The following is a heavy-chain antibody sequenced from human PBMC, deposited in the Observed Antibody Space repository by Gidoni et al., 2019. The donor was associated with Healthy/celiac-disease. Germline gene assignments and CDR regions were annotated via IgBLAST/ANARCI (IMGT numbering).Heavy chain of an antibody. V-gene: IGHV4-39*01. J-gene: IGHJ4*02. CDR2: IYYSGST. Sequence: QLQLQESGPGLVKPSETLSLTCTVAGGSISSSSYYWGWIRQPPGKGLEWIGSIYYSGSTYYNPSLKSRVTISVDTSKNQFSLKLSSVTAADTAVYYCARLRSGAAYFDYWGQGTLVTVSS. D-gene: IGHD2-15*01. CDR3: ARLRSGAAYFDY. CDR1: GGSISSSSYY.